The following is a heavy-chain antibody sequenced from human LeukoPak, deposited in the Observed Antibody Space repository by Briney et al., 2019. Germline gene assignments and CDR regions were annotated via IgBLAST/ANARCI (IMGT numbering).Heavy chain of an antibody. Sequence: NPSETLSLTCAVYGGSFSGYYWTWIRQPPGKGLEWIGEINPGVSTTSNLSLRSRVTISVDTSKTQFSLKLSSVTAADTAVFYCARGWIGGGDYYYDYWGQGTLVTVSS. J-gene: IGHJ4*02. D-gene: IGHD2-21*02. V-gene: IGHV4-34*01. CDR3: ARGWIGGGDYYYDY. CDR1: GGSFSGYY. CDR2: INPGVST.